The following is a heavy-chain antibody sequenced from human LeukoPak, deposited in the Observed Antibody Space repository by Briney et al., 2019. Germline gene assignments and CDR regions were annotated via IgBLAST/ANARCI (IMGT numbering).Heavy chain of an antibody. V-gene: IGHV4-59*01. Sequence: SETLSLTCTVSGGSISSYYWSWIRQPAGKGLEWIGYIYYSGSTNYNPSLKSRVTISVDTSKNQFSLKLSSVTAADTAVYYSARGTVPGAIHWFDPWGQGTLITVSS. CDR3: ARGTVPGAIHWFDP. CDR1: GGSISSYY. D-gene: IGHD2-2*01. CDR2: IYYSGST. J-gene: IGHJ5*02.